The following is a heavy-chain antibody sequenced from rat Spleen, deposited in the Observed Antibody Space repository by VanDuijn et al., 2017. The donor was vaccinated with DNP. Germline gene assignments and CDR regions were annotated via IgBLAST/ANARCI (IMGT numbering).Heavy chain of an antibody. J-gene: IGHJ4*01. D-gene: IGHD1-1*01. CDR3: ATWDSGDSYYVMDA. CDR2: IIYDGSRT. CDR1: GFTFSDYN. Sequence: EVQLVESGGGLVQPGRSLKLSCAASGFTFSDYNMAWVRQAPKKGLEWVATIIYDGSRTYYRDSVKGRFTISRDNAKSTLYLQMDSLRSEDTATYYCATWDSGDSYYVMDAWGQGASVTVSS. V-gene: IGHV5S10*01.